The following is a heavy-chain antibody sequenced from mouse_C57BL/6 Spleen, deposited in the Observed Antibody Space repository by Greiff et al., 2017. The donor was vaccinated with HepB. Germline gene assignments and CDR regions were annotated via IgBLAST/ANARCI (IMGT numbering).Heavy chain of an antibody. CDR2: IHPNSGST. Sequence: VQLQQPGAELVKPGASVKLSCKASGYTFTSYWMHWVKQRPGQGLEWIGMIHPNSGSTNYNEKFKSKATLTVDKSSSTAYMQLSSLTSEDSAVYYCARESRYYSNFAYWGQGTLVTVSA. V-gene: IGHV1-64*01. D-gene: IGHD2-5*01. CDR1: GYTFTSYW. J-gene: IGHJ3*01. CDR3: ARESRYYSNFAY.